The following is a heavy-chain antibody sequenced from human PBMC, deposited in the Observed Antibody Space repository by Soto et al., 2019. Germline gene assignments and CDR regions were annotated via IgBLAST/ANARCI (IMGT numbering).Heavy chain of an antibody. CDR1: GFTFNYYP. V-gene: IGHV3-30-3*01. CDR2: ISFDGSIT. CDR3: ARLPGALVAVLYIYPLDGREAMSDVDV. J-gene: IGHJ6*02. D-gene: IGHD6-19*01. Sequence: QMQLVESGGGVVQPGESLRLSCAASGFTFNYYPMHWVRQTPGQGLEWVAVISFDGSITYYADSVKGRFTISRDNSKNMLYLQMNSLRAEDAAVYYCARLPGALVAVLYIYPLDGREAMSDVDVWGQGTTVSVSS.